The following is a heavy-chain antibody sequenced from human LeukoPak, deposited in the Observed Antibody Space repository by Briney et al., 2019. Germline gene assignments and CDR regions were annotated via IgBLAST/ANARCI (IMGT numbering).Heavy chain of an antibody. CDR3: ARTPTVTSWAFYYMEV. Sequence: SETLSLTCTVSGGSINNSYCNWIRQPAGKGLEWIGRLYTTGRTNYNPSLKSRVTISVDKSKNQFSLTLTSVTAADSAVYYCARTPTVTSWAFYYMEVWGRGTTVTVSS. V-gene: IGHV4-4*07. CDR1: GGSINNSY. J-gene: IGHJ6*03. D-gene: IGHD4-17*01. CDR2: LYTTGRT.